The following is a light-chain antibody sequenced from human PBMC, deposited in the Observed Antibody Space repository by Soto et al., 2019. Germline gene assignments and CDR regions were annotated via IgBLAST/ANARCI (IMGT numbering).Light chain of an antibody. CDR3: PHPRSSHPHT. V-gene: IGKV3-20*01. Sequence: EIVLTQSPGTLSLSPGERATLSCRASQSFSSSYLAWYQQKGGQAPRLLIYGASSRATGIPDRFSGSGSGTDVTLPISRLAPEDFAVYYCPHPRSSHPHTFGQGTKLESK. J-gene: IGKJ2*01. CDR2: GAS. CDR1: QSFSSSY.